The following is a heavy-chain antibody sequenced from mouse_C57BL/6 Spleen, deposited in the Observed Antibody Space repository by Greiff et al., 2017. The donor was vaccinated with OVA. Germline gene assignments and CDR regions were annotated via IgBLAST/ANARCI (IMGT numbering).Heavy chain of an antibody. CDR1: GYTFTSYW. CDR2: IDPSDSDT. CDR3: ARYGYDDDAMDY. Sequence: QVQLQQPGAGLVRPGSSVKLSCKASGYTFTSYWMHWVKQRPIQGLEWIGNIDPSDSDTHYTQKFKDKATLPVDKSSSTAYMQLISLTSEDSAVYYCARYGYDDDAMDYWGQGTSVTVSS. J-gene: IGHJ4*01. V-gene: IGHV1-52*01. D-gene: IGHD2-2*01.